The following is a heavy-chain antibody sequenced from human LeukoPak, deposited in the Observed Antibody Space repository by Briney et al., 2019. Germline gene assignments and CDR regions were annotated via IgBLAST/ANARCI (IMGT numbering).Heavy chain of an antibody. CDR3: ASGGAVAAIDL. V-gene: IGHV3-11*03. J-gene: IGHJ3*01. D-gene: IGHD6-19*01. CDR1: GFTFSDYY. Sequence: GGSLRLSCAASGFTFSDYYMSRIRQAPGKGLEWVSYISSSSSYTNYADSVKGRFTISRDNAKNSLYLQMNSLRAEDTAVYYCASGGAVAAIDLWGQGAMVTVSS. CDR2: ISSSSSYT.